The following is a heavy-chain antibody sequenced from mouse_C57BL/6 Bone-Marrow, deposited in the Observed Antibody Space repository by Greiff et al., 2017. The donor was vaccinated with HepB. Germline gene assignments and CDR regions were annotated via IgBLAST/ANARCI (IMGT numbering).Heavy chain of an antibody. CDR2: IRSKSNNYAT. CDR3: VRQMRCYWYFDV. V-gene: IGHV10-1*01. J-gene: IGHJ1*03. Sequence: EVKLVESGGGLVQPKGSLKLSCAASGFSFNTYAMNWVRQAPGKGLEWVARIRSKSNNYATYYADSVKDRFTISRDDSESMLYLQMNNLKTEDTAMYYCVRQMRCYWYFDVWGTGTTVTVSS. CDR1: GFSFNTYA.